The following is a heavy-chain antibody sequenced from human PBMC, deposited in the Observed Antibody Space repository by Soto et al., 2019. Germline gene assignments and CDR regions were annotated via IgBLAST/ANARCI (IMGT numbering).Heavy chain of an antibody. CDR1: GYTFTNNV. V-gene: IGHV1-3*04. D-gene: IGHD1-7*01. CDR3: GRDPIWTYTWNYARLNYLDP. J-gene: IGHJ5*02. Sequence: GASVKVSCKASGYTFTNNVIPWLRQAPGQTLEWMGWIHTATGNTKYSQKFEARVTLTRDKAVSTAYIKLNSLRSDDTAVYSCGRDPIWTYTWNYARLNYLDPWGQGTLVNVSS. CDR2: IHTATGNT.